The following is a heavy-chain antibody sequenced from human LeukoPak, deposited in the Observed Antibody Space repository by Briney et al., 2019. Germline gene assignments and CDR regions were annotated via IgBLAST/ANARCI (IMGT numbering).Heavy chain of an antibody. CDR1: GFTFRNYV. Sequence: GGSLKLSCAASGFTFRNYVIHWVRQAPGKGLEWVAVTSSDLNVKLYADSVKGRFTISRDDSKSTLFLEMNSLRAEDTAVYYCARQPTGFPNWFDLWGQGAPVTVSS. D-gene: IGHD1-14*01. V-gene: IGHV3-30-3*01. CDR2: TSSDLNVK. J-gene: IGHJ5*02. CDR3: ARQPTGFPNWFDL.